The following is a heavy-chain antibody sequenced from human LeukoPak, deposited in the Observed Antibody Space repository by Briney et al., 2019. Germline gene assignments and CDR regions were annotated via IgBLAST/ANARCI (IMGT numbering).Heavy chain of an antibody. CDR3: ARLGPYCSSTSCYVDY. V-gene: IGHV4-4*09. CDR1: GSSISSYY. J-gene: IGHJ4*02. Sequence: SETLSLTCTVSGSSISSYYWSWIRQPPGKGLEWIGYIYTSGSTNYNPSLKSRVTISVDTSKNQFSLKLSSVTAADTAVYYCARLGPYCSSTSCYVDYWGQGTLVTVSS. D-gene: IGHD2-2*01. CDR2: IYTSGST.